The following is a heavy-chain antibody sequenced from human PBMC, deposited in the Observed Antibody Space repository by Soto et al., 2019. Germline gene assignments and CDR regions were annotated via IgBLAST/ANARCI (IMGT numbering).Heavy chain of an antibody. J-gene: IGHJ5*02. CDR1: GFTFSSYA. CDR3: AKSFPDSGVAHTGWFDP. D-gene: IGHD2-8*01. V-gene: IGHV3-23*01. CDR2: ISGSGGST. Sequence: PGGSLRLSCAASGFTFSSYAMSWVRQAPGKGLEWVSAISGSGGSTYYADSVKGRFTISRDNSKNTLYLQMNSLRAEDTAVYYCAKSFPDSGVAHTGWFDPWGQGTLVTVPQ.